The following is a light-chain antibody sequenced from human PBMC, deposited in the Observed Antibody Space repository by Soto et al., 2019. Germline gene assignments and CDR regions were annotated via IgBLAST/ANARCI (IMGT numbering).Light chain of an antibody. V-gene: IGLV1-44*01. CDR3: AAWDDSLNSVV. CDR2: NDD. CDR1: SSNIGNTP. Sequence: QSVLTQPPSASGTPGQRVTISCSGSSSNIGNTPVNWYQQLPGAAPKLLIYNDDQRPSGVPDRFSGSQSGTSASLAISGLQSEDEAYYYCAAWDDSLNSVVFGGGTKLTVL. J-gene: IGLJ2*01.